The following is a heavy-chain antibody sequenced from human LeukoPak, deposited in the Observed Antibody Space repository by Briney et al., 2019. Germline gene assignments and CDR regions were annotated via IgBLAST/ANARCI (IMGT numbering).Heavy chain of an antibody. J-gene: IGHJ4*02. D-gene: IGHD3-10*01. CDR1: GFTFTDAW. Sequence: GGSLRLSCAASGFTFTDAWMSWVRQAPGKGLEWVGRIKSKGDGETIDNAAPVKGRFTMSRDDSKATLYLQMNSLKAEDTAVYYCTTDLGLTMIRGVIVYWGQGALVTVSS. CDR2: IKSKGDGETI. CDR3: TTDLGLTMIRGVIVY. V-gene: IGHV3-15*01.